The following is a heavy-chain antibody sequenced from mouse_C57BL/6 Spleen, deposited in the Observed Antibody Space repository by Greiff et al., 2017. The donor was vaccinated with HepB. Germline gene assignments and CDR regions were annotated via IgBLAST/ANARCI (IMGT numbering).Heavy chain of an antibody. Sequence: EVKLQESGPGLVKPSQSLSLTCSVTGYSITSGYYWNWIRQFPGNKLEWMGYISYDGSNNYNPSLKNRISITRDTSKNQFFLKLNSVTTEDTATYYCAREKENMGLAYWGQGTLVTVSA. V-gene: IGHV3-6*01. J-gene: IGHJ3*01. CDR1: GYSITSGYY. D-gene: IGHD1-1*02. CDR3: AREKENMGLAY. CDR2: ISYDGSN.